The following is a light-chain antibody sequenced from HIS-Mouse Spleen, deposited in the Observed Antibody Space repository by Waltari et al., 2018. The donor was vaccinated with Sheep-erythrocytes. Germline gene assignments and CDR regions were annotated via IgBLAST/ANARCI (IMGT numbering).Light chain of an antibody. V-gene: IGLV2-8*01. CDR1: SSDVGGDNY. J-gene: IGLJ3*02. CDR3: SSYAGSNNWV. Sequence: QSALTQPPSASGSPGPSVTISCTGTSSDVGGDNYVSWYQQHPGKAPKLMIYEVSKRPSGVPDRFSGSKSGNTASLTVSGLQAEDEADYYCSSYAGSNNWVFGGGTKLTVL. CDR2: EVS.